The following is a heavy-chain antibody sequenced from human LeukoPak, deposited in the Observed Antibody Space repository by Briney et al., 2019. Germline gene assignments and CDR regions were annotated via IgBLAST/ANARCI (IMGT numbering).Heavy chain of an antibody. CDR2: INDSGST. CDR1: GDSMNNYY. J-gene: IGHJ4*02. Sequence: SETLSLTCNVFGDSMNNYYWSWIRQPPGKGLEWIGNINDSGSTNSDPSLKSRATISVDMSRKHFFLDLSSVTAADTAVYYCARAVHYSGTSDQYTGGWYYFDFWGQGTLVTVSS. CDR3: ARAVHYSGTSDQYTGGWYYFDF. D-gene: IGHD3-10*01. V-gene: IGHV4-59*01.